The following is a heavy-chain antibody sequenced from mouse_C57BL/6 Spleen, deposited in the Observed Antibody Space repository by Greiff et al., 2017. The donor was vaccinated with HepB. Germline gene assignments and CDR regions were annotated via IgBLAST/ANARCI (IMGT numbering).Heavy chain of an antibody. J-gene: IGHJ1*03. Sequence: EVKLVESGGGLVKPGGSLKLSCAASGFTFSSYAMSWVRQTPEKRLEWVATISDGGSYTYYPDNVKGRFTISRDNAKNNLYLQMSHLKSEDTAMYYCARDTGDYGYFDVWGTGTTVTVSS. CDR2: ISDGGSYT. CDR3: ARDTGDYGYFDV. CDR1: GFTFSSYA. V-gene: IGHV5-4*01.